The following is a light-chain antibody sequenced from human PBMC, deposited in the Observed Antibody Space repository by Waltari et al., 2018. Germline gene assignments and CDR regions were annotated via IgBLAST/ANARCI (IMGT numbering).Light chain of an antibody. V-gene: IGKV3-11*01. CDR3: QQRANRPPLT. Sequence: EIVLTQSPATLALSPGERATLSCRASQSVSNFFAWYQQKPGQAPRLLIYHASKRATDIPDRFSGRGSGTDFTLTISSQEPGDSAVYYCQQRANRPPLTFGGGTRVEI. CDR2: HAS. CDR1: QSVSNF. J-gene: IGKJ4*01.